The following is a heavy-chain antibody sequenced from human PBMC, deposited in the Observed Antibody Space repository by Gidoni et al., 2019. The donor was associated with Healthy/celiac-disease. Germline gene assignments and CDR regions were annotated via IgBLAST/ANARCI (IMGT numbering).Heavy chain of an antibody. Sequence: QLQLQESGSGLVKPSQTLSLTCAVSGGSISSGGYSWSWIRQPPGTGLEWIGYIYHSGSTYYNPSLKSRVTISVDRSKNQFSLKLSSVTAADTAVYYCARGPDYYDSSGYAFDIWGQGTMVTVSS. V-gene: IGHV4-30-2*01. CDR3: ARGPDYYDSSGYAFDI. J-gene: IGHJ3*02. CDR2: IYHSGST. CDR1: GGSISSGGYS. D-gene: IGHD3-22*01.